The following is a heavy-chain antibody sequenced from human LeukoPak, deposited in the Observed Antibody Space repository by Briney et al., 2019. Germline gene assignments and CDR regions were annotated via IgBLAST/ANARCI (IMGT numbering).Heavy chain of an antibody. V-gene: IGHV4-34*01. CDR1: GGSFSGYY. CDR2: INHSGST. Sequence: SETLSLTCAVYGGSFSGYYWSWIRQPPGKGLEWIGEINHSGSTNYNPSLKSRVTISVDTSKNQFSLKLSSVTAADTAVYYCARGYCSGDSCQNFDYWGQGTLVTVSS. CDR3: ARGYCSGDSCQNFDY. D-gene: IGHD2-15*01. J-gene: IGHJ4*02.